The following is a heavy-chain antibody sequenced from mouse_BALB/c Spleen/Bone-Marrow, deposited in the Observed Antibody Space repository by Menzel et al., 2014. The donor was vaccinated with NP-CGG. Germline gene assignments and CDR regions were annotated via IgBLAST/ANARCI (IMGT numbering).Heavy chain of an antibody. V-gene: IGHV1-39*01. CDR1: GYSFTGYN. D-gene: IGHD2-2*01. Sequence: EVQLQQSGPELEKPGASAKISCKASGYSFTGYNMNWVKQSIGKGLEWIGNIDPYYGGTSYNQKFKGKATLTVDRSSSTAYMQLKSLTSEDSAIYYCASYGYDYWYFDVWGAGTTVTVSS. J-gene: IGHJ1*01. CDR3: ASYGYDYWYFDV. CDR2: IDPYYGGT.